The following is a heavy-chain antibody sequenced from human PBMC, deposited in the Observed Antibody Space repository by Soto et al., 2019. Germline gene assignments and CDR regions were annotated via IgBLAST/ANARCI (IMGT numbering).Heavy chain of an antibody. CDR2: IDWDDDK. J-gene: IGHJ6*02. V-gene: IGHV2-70*01. D-gene: IGHD5-18*01. CDR3: ARIAEYSYGYYYYGMDV. Sequence: SGPTLLNPTQTLTLTCTFSGFSLSTSGMCVSWIRQPPGKALEWLALIDWDDDKYYSTSLKTRLTTSKDTSKNQVVLTMTNMDPVDTATYYCARIAEYSYGYYYYGMDVWGQGTTVTVSS. CDR1: GFSLSTSGMC.